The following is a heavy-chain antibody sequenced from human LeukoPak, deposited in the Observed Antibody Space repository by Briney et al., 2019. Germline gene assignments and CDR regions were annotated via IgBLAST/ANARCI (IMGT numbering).Heavy chain of an antibody. V-gene: IGHV3-53*01. CDR3: AAEWIDSSGYYQSGGDAFDI. D-gene: IGHD3-22*01. Sequence: GGSLRLSCAASGFTVSSNYTSWVRQAPGKGLEWVSVIYSGGSTYYADSVKGRFTISRDNSKNTLYLQMNSLRAEDTAVYYCAAEWIDSSGYYQSGGDAFDIWGQGTMVTVSS. CDR2: IYSGGST. J-gene: IGHJ3*02. CDR1: GFTVSSNY.